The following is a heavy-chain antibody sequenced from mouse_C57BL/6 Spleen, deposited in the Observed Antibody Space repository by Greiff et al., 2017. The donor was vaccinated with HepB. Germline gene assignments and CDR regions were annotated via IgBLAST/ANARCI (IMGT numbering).Heavy chain of an antibody. Sequence: EVKLQESGAELVRPGASVKLSCTASGFNIKDDYMHWVKQRPEQGLEWIGWIDPENGDTEYASKFQGKATITADTSSNTAYLQLSSLTSEDTAVYYCTTGWASYGRDYWGQGTTLTVSS. CDR3: TTGWASYGRDY. V-gene: IGHV14-4*01. CDR1: GFNIKDDY. J-gene: IGHJ2*01. D-gene: IGHD1-1*01. CDR2: IDPENGDT.